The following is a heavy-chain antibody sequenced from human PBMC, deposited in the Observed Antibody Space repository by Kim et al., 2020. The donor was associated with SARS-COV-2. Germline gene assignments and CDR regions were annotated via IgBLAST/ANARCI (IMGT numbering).Heavy chain of an antibody. D-gene: IGHD3-10*01. CDR2: TKTKTDGGTT. Sequence: GGSLRLSCAASGFTFSNAWMSWVRQAPGKGLEWVGRTKTKTDGGTTDYAAPVKGRFTIPRDDSKNTVYLQMNSLKIEDTAVYYCNTDLGSGYWGQGTLVT. CDR3: NTDLGSGY. J-gene: IGHJ4*02. CDR1: GFTFSNAW. V-gene: IGHV3-15*01.